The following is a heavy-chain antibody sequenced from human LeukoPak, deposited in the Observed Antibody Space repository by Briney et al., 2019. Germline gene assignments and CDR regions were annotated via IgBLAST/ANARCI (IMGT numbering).Heavy chain of an antibody. V-gene: IGHV4-30-4*01. CDR2: IYYSGST. CDR3: ARGVQYQLLPCDY. Sequence: SQTLSLTCTVSVDSISSGDYYWSWIRQPPGKGLDRIGYIYYSGSTYYNPSLKSRVTISVDTSKNQLSLKLSSVTAADTAVYYCARGVQYQLLPCDYWGQGTLVTVSS. J-gene: IGHJ4*02. CDR1: VDSISSGDYY. D-gene: IGHD2-2*01.